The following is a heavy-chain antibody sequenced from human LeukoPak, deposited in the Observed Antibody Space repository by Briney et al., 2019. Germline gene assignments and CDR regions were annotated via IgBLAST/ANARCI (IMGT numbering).Heavy chain of an antibody. CDR2: IKSKTDGGTA. CDR3: STGYRLLAYDY. Sequence: GGSLRLSCAASGFPFSNVWMNWVRQAPGEGLEWVGRIKSKTDGGTADYAAPVKGRFTISRDDSKNTLYLQMNSLKTDDTALYYCSTGYRLLAYDYWGQGTLVTVSS. V-gene: IGHV3-15*01. D-gene: IGHD2-15*01. CDR1: GFPFSNVW. J-gene: IGHJ4*02.